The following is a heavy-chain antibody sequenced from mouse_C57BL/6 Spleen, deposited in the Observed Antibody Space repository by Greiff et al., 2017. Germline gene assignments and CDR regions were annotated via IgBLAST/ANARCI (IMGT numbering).Heavy chain of an antibody. J-gene: IGHJ2*01. Sequence: EVKRVESGGGLVQPGGSMKLSCVASGFTFSNYWMNWVRQSPEKGLEWVAQIRLKSDNHATHYAESVKGRFTITRDDSKSSVYLQMNNLSAEDTGIYYCEGGSNYEDYFDYWGQGTTLTVSS. CDR2: IRLKSDNHAT. D-gene: IGHD2-5*01. V-gene: IGHV6-3*01. CDR1: GFTFSNYW. CDR3: EGGSNYEDYFDY.